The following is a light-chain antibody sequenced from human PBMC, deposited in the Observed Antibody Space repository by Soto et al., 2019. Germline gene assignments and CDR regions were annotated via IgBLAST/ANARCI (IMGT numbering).Light chain of an antibody. V-gene: IGKV1-27*01. Sequence: DIQMTQSPSSLSASVGDRVTITCRASQGISNYLAWYQQKPGKVPKLLIYAASTLQSGVPSRFSGRVSGTDFTLTISSLQPEDVATDYCQKYNSAPWTFGQGTKVEIK. J-gene: IGKJ1*01. CDR3: QKYNSAPWT. CDR1: QGISNY. CDR2: AAS.